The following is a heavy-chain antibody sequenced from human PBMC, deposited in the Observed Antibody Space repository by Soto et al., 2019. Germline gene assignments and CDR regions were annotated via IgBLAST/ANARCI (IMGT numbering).Heavy chain of an antibody. D-gene: IGHD1-20*01. V-gene: IGHV3-33*01. J-gene: IGHJ3*02. CDR2: IWYDGSNK. Sequence: GGSLRLSCAASGFTFSSYGMHWVRQAPGKGLEWVAVIWYDGSNKYYADSVKGRFTISRDNSKNTLYLQMNSLRAEDTAVYYCARDGPVSTTYSWYAFDIWGQGTMVTVPS. CDR1: GFTFSSYG. CDR3: ARDGPVSTTYSWYAFDI.